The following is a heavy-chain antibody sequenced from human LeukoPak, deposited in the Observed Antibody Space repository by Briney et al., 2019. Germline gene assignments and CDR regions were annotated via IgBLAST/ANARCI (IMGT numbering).Heavy chain of an antibody. CDR3: AKDDAWLQYGN. Sequence: GGSLRLSCAASGFTFSSYSMNWVRQAPGKGLEWVSGISPNGVITYYADSVKGRFTISRDNSKGTVYLQMNSLGPEDTAVYYCAKDDAWLQYGNWGRGTLVTASS. D-gene: IGHD5-24*01. CDR2: ISPNGVIT. J-gene: IGHJ4*02. V-gene: IGHV3-23*01. CDR1: GFTFSSYS.